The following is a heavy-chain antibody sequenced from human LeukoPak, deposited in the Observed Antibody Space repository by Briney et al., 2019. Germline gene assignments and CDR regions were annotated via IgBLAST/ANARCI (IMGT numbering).Heavy chain of an antibody. J-gene: IGHJ5*01. CDR2: INHSGSV. CDR3: ARRPRGVIIKTWFDS. CDR1: GGSISSSNW. D-gene: IGHD3-10*01. V-gene: IGHV4-4*02. Sequence: SGTLSLTCAVSGGSISSSNWWSWVRQPPGKGLQWIGEINHSGSVNYNPSLKSRVTILLDTSKNQFSLNLSSVTAADTAVYYCARRPRGVIIKTWFDSWGQGTLVTVSS.